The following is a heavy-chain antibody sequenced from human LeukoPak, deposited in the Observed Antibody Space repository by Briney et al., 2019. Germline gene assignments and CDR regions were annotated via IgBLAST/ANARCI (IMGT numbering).Heavy chain of an antibody. CDR2: IYYSGST. Sequence: KPSETLSLTCTVSGGSISSSSYYWGWIRQPPGKGLEWIGSIYYSGSTYYNPSLKSRVTISVDTSKNQFSLKLSSVTAADTAVYYCASGAVAGTRFDYWGQGTLVIVSS. CDR3: ASGAVAGTRFDY. V-gene: IGHV4-39*01. J-gene: IGHJ4*02. D-gene: IGHD6-19*01. CDR1: GGSISSSSYY.